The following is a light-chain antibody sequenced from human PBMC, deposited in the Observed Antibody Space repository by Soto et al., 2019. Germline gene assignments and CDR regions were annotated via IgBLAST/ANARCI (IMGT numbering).Light chain of an antibody. J-gene: IGKJ4*01. Sequence: IQITKSPSSLSPSGEDRVTITCRAGRGFEIYLAWYQQKPGGVPTLLIPTASSLRSGVPSRFSGGGSGTTFTLTISGLLPEDVATYYCQYYNRAPLTFGGGTKVE. CDR1: RGFEIY. CDR3: QYYNRAPLT. CDR2: TAS. V-gene: IGKV1-27*01.